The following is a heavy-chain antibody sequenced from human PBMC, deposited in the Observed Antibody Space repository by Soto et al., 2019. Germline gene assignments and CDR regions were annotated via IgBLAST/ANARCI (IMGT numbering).Heavy chain of an antibody. V-gene: IGHV4-38-2*01. CDR2: ISHSGST. D-gene: IGHD5-12*01. Sequence: SETLSLTCAVSGYSISSGYYWAWIRQPPGQGLEWFGSISHSGSTYYNPSLKSRVTISVHTSKNQFSLDLTSVTAADTAIYYCARVHISGHGVDYWGQGTPVTVSS. J-gene: IGHJ4*02. CDR3: ARVHISGHGVDY. CDR1: GYSISSGYY.